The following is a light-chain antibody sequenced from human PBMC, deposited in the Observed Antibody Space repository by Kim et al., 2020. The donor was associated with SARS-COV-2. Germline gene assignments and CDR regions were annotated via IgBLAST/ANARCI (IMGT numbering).Light chain of an antibody. J-gene: IGKJ2*01. V-gene: IGKV1-5*01. CDR1: QSISSR. CDR3: QLYNNFSYS. Sequence: DIQMTQSPSTLSASVGDRVTITCRASQSISSRMAWYQQKPGKAPKLLIYDASDLESGVPSRFSGSGSGTEFTLTISSLQPDDFATYYCQLYNNFSYSLGQGTKLEI. CDR2: DAS.